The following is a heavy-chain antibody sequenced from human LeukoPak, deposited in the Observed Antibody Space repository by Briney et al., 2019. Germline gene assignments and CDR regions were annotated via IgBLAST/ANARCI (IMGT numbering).Heavy chain of an antibody. Sequence: ASVKVSCKASGNTFTSYYMHWVRQAPGQGPEWMGIINPSGGSTSYAQKFQGRVTMTRDTSTSTVYMELSSLRSEDTAVYYCAREFVWNDVECAFDIWGQGTMVTVSS. D-gene: IGHD1-1*01. CDR2: INPSGGST. CDR3: AREFVWNDVECAFDI. J-gene: IGHJ3*02. V-gene: IGHV1-46*01. CDR1: GNTFTSYY.